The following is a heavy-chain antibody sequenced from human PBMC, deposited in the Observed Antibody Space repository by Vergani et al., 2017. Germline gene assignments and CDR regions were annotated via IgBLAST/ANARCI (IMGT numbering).Heavy chain of an antibody. V-gene: IGHV3-23*01. CDR1: GFTFSSHA. CDR3: GRGSNNYN. D-gene: IGHD5-24*01. Sequence: EVQLLQSEGAVVQPGGSLRLSCVASGFTFSSHAMSWVRQGPGQGLEWVSSIKNTGDSTHYADSVKGRFTISRDNSKNTLYLQINSRRVEDTAVYYCGRGSNNYNWARETLLTVSS. CDR2: IKNTGDST. J-gene: IGHJ4*02.